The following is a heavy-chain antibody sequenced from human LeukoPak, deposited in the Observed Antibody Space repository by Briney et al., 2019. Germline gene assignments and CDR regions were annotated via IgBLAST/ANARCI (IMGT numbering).Heavy chain of an antibody. J-gene: IGHJ3*02. CDR2: ISGSGGST. CDR3: AKGLTAVTRAFDI. Sequence: GASLRLSCAASGFTFSSYAMSWVRQAPGKGLEWVSAISGSGGSTYYADSVKGRFTISRDNSKNTLYLQMNSLRAGDTAVYYCAKGLTAVTRAFDIWGQGTMVTVSS. D-gene: IGHD4-23*01. CDR1: GFTFSSYA. V-gene: IGHV3-23*01.